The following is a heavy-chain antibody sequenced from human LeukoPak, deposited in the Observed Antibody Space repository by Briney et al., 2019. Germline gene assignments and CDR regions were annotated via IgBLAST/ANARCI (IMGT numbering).Heavy chain of an antibody. V-gene: IGHV4-34*01. CDR3: ARPRKYCSSTSCYRRYNNWFDP. D-gene: IGHD2-2*02. CDR2: INHSGST. CDR1: GGSLSGYY. J-gene: IGHJ5*02. Sequence: PSETLSLTCAVYGGSLSGYYWSWIRQPPGKGLEWIGEINHSGSTNYNPSLKGRVTISVDTSKNQFSLKLSSVTAADTAVYYCARPRKYCSSTSCYRRYNNWFDPWGQGTLVTVSS.